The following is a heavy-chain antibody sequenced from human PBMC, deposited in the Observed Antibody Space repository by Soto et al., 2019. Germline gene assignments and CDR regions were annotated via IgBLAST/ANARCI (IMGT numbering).Heavy chain of an antibody. D-gene: IGHD3-10*01. CDR1: GFSSSRYW. Sequence: EVQLVESGGGLVQSGGSVRLSCVASGFSSSRYWMGWVRQAPGKGLEWVGNIRQDGIEKYDMESARGRFTISRDNAQTSLYLRMDSLRAADTAIYYCVQDGEYGNFSPFESWGQGTLVTVSS. J-gene: IGHJ4*02. V-gene: IGHV3-7*01. CDR2: IRQDGIEK. CDR3: VQDGEYGNFSPFES.